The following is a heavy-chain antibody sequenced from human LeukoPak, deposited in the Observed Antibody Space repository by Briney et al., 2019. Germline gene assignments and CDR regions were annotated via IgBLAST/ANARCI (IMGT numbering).Heavy chain of an antibody. Sequence: ASVKVSCKASGYTFTSYYMHWVRQAPGQGPEWMGIINPSGGSTSYAQKFQGRVTMTRDTSTSTVYMELSSLRSEDTAVYYCARGDGSGSYYVKVYYYGMDVWGQGTTVTVSS. CDR2: INPSGGST. CDR1: GYTFTSYY. CDR3: ARGDGSGSYYVKVYYYGMDV. J-gene: IGHJ6*02. D-gene: IGHD3-10*01. V-gene: IGHV1-46*01.